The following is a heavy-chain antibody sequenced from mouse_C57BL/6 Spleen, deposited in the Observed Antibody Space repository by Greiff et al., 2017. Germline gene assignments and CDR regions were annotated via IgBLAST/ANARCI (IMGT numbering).Heavy chain of an antibody. CDR3: ARSAMVYYAMDY. Sequence: QVQLQQPGAELVRPGSSVKLSCKASGYTFTSYWMDWVKQRPGQGLEWIGNIYPSDSETHYNQKFKDKATLTVDKSSSTAYMQLSSLTSEDSAVYYCARSAMVYYAMDYWGQGTSVTVSS. CDR2: IYPSDSET. V-gene: IGHV1-61*01. CDR1: GYTFTSYW. J-gene: IGHJ4*01. D-gene: IGHD2-3*01.